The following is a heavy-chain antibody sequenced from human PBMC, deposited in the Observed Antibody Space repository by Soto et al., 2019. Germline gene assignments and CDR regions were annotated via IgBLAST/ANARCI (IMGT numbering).Heavy chain of an antibody. V-gene: IGHV1-18*01. Sequence: ASVKVSCKASGYTFTSYGISWVRQAPGQGLEWMGWISAYNGNTNYAQKLQGRVTMTTDTSTSTAYMELRSLRSDDTAVYYCAGVGKIFGVVIVYYYYGMDVWGQGTTVTVS. D-gene: IGHD3-3*01. CDR1: GYTFTSYG. J-gene: IGHJ6*02. CDR3: AGVGKIFGVVIVYYYYGMDV. CDR2: ISAYNGNT.